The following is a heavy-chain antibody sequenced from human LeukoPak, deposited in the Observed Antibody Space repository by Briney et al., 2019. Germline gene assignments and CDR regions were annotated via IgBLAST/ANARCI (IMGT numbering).Heavy chain of an antibody. J-gene: IGHJ4*02. CDR3: TTHSVVFEY. CDR2: IKSKTDGGTT. CDR1: GFTFSNAW. D-gene: IGHD3-10*01. Sequence: GGSLRLSCAASGFTFSNAWMSWVRQSPGKGLEWVGLIKSKTDGGTTDYAAPVKGRFTISRDDSKNTLYLQMNSLKTEDTAVYYCTTHSVVFEYWGQGTLVTVSS. V-gene: IGHV3-15*01.